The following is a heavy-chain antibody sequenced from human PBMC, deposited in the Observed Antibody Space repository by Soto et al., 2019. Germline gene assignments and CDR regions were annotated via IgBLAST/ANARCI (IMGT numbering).Heavy chain of an antibody. V-gene: IGHV3-9*01. CDR1: GFTFDDYA. CDR2: ISWNSGSI. Sequence: SLKISCAASGFTFDDYAMHWVRQAPGKGLEWVSGISWNSGSIGYADSVKGRFTISRDNAKNSLYLQMNSLRAEDTALYYCAKDTHPRGPSAFDIWGQGTMVTVSS. J-gene: IGHJ3*02. CDR3: AKDTHPRGPSAFDI.